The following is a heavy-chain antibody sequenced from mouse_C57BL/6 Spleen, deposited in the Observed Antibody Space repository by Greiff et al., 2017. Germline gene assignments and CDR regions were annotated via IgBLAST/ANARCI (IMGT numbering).Heavy chain of an antibody. CDR3: AREYGNDEAMDY. V-gene: IGHV1-53*01. J-gene: IGHJ4*01. CDR2: INPSNGGT. CDR1: GYTFTSYW. D-gene: IGHD2-10*02. Sequence: QVQLQQPGTELVKPGASVKLSCKASGYTFTSYWMHWVKQRPGQGLEWIGNINPSNGGTNYNEKFKRKATLTVDKSSSTAYMQLSSLTSEDSAVYDCAREYGNDEAMDYWGQGTSVTVSS.